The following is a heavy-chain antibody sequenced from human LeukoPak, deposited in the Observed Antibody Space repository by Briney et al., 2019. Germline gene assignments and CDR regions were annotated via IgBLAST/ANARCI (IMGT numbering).Heavy chain of an antibody. CDR3: ARDLTSRWELLPPYGRDV. V-gene: IGHV1-2*02. CDR2: INPNSGGT. Sequence: ASVKVSCKASGYTFTGYYMHWVRQAPGQGLEWMGWINPNSGGTNYAQKFQGRVTMTRDTSTSTVYMELSSLRSEDTAVYYCARDLTSRWELLPPYGRDVWGQGATVTVSS. D-gene: IGHD1-26*01. CDR1: GYTFTGYY. J-gene: IGHJ6*02.